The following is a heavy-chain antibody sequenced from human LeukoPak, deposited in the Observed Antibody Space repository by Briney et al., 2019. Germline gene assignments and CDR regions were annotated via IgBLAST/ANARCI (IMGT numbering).Heavy chain of an antibody. D-gene: IGHD5-12*01. CDR1: GFTFSGSA. Sequence: GGSLRLSCAASGFTFSGSAMHWVRQASGRGLEWVARVRSKDNGYAASYAASVKGRFTVSRDDSKNTAYLQMDSLKSEDTAVYFCSRTSDIAWYFDLWGRGTLVTASS. CDR3: SRTSDIAWYFDL. J-gene: IGHJ2*01. CDR2: VRSKDNGYAA. V-gene: IGHV3-73*01.